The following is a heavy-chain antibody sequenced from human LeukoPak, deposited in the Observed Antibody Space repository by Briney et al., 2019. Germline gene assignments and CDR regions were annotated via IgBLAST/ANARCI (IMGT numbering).Heavy chain of an antibody. CDR2: INHSGST. CDR3: ARAGSKWLRSHNDAFDI. CDR1: GGSISSYY. D-gene: IGHD5-12*01. Sequence: SETLSLTCAVSGGSISSYYWSWIRQPPGKGLEWIGEINHSGSTNYNPSLKSRVTISVDTSKNQFSLKLSSVTAADTAVYYCARAGSKWLRSHNDAFDIWGQGTMVTVSS. J-gene: IGHJ3*02. V-gene: IGHV4-34*01.